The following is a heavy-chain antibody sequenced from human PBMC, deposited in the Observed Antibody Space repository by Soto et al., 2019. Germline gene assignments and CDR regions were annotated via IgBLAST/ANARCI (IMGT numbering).Heavy chain of an antibody. CDR3: ASAAVTGTAGLDF. CDR2: INPNSGGT. J-gene: IGHJ4*02. CDR1: GYTFSGFY. Sequence: GKVSCKASGYTFSGFYMHWVRQAPGQGLEWMGWINPNSGGTKSAEKFQGRVTMTRDTSISTAYMELSRLTSDDTAVYYCASAAVTGTAGLDFWGQGTQVTVSS. D-gene: IGHD6-19*01. V-gene: IGHV1-2*02.